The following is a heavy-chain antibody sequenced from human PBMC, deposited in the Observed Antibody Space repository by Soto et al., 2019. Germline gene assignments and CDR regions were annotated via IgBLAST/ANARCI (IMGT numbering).Heavy chain of an antibody. CDR3: ARAATIFGDMGY. J-gene: IGHJ4*02. CDR2: ISSSGRII. Sequence: GGSLRLSCAASGFILSSYEMNWVRQAPGKGLEWVSYISSSGRIINYADSVKGRFTISRDNAKNSLYLQMNSLRAEGTAVYYCARAATIFGDMGYWGQGTLVTVSS. V-gene: IGHV3-48*03. D-gene: IGHD3-3*01. CDR1: GFILSSYE.